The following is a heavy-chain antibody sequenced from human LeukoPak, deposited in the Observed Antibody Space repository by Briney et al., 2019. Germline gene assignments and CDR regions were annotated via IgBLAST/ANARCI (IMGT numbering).Heavy chain of an antibody. Sequence: GESLKISCNASGYTFSNYWIGWVRQVPGKGLEWMGIIYPGDSDTRYSPSFQGQVTISADKSISTAYLQWSSLKASDTAIYYCARALGTWDYWGQGTLVTVSS. CDR2: IYPGDSDT. CDR3: ARALGTWDY. J-gene: IGHJ4*02. CDR1: GYTFSNYW. V-gene: IGHV5-51*01. D-gene: IGHD6-13*01.